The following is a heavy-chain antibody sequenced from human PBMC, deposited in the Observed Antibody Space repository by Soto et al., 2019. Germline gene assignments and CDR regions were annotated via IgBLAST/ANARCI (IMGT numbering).Heavy chain of an antibody. J-gene: IGHJ6*03. V-gene: IGHV1-18*01. Sequence: ASVKVSCKASGYTFTSYGISWVRQAPGQGLEWMGWISAYNGNTNYAQKLQGRVTMTTDTSTSTAYMELRSLRSDDTAVYYCARDCSSTSCYVYMDVWGKGTTVTVSS. CDR3: ARDCSSTSCYVYMDV. CDR1: GYTFTSYG. D-gene: IGHD2-2*01. CDR2: ISAYNGNT.